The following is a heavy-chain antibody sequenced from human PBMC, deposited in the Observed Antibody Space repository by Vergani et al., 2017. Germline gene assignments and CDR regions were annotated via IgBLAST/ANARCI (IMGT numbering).Heavy chain of an antibody. V-gene: IGHV1-2*02. CDR3: ARPVGATYRYYFDY. Sequence: QVQLVQSGAEVKKPGASVKVSCKASGYTFTGYYMHWVRQAPGQGLEWMGWINPNSGGTNYEQKFQGRVTMTRDTSISTAYMELSRLRSDDTAVYYCARPVGATYRYYFDYWGQGTLVTVSS. D-gene: IGHD5-12*01. CDR1: GYTFTGYY. CDR2: INPNSGGT. J-gene: IGHJ4*02.